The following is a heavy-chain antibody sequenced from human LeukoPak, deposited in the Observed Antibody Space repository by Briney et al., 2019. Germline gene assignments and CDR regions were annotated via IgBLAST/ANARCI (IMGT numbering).Heavy chain of an antibody. V-gene: IGHV3-21*04. CDR1: GFTFSSYS. J-gene: IGHJ5*02. CDR3: ARDTRPTYYYDSSGYYGWFDP. Sequence: GGSLRLSCAASGFTFSSYSMNWVRQAPGKGLEWVSSISSSSSYIYYADSVKGRFTISRDNAKNSLYLQMNSLRAEDTAVYYCARDTRPTYYYDSSGYYGWFDPWGQGTLVTVSS. D-gene: IGHD3-22*01. CDR2: ISSSSSYI.